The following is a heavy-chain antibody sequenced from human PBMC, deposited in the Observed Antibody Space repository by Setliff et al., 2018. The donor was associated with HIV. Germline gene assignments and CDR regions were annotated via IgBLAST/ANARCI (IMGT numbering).Heavy chain of an antibody. V-gene: IGHV4-61*09. CDR1: GDSMTSGSFY. CDR2: IYTSGSP. Sequence: PSETLSLTCTVSGDSMTSGSFYWSWVRQPAGKGLEWIGHIYTSGSPHYKSSLTSRLTISLDTSRNQFSLKLTSVTAADSATYYCARWVYNSAWSLDYWGQGTLVTVSS. J-gene: IGHJ4*02. D-gene: IGHD6-19*01. CDR3: ARWVYNSAWSLDY.